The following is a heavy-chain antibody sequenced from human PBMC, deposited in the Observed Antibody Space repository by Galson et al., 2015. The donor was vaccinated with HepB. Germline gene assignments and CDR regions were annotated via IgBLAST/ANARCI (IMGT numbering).Heavy chain of an antibody. J-gene: IGHJ5*02. V-gene: IGHV1-3*01. CDR1: GYTFTSYA. CDR3: ARTLYDSSGYYEGGWFDP. CDR2: INAGNGNT. D-gene: IGHD3-22*01. Sequence: SVKVSCKASGYTFTSYAMHWVRQAPGQRLEWMGWINAGNGNTKYSQKFQGRVTITRDTSASTAYMELSSLRSEDTAVYYCARTLYDSSGYYEGGWFDPWGQGTLVTVSS.